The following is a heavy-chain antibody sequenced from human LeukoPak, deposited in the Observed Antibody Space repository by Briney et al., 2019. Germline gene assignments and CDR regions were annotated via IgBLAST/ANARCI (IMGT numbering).Heavy chain of an antibody. Sequence: SETLSLTCAVYGGSFSGYYWSWIRQPPGKGLEWIGEINHSGSTNYNPSLKSRVTISVDTSKNQFSLKLSSVTAADTAVYYYARVAGLLRYFDWLSYFDYWGQGTLVTVSS. V-gene: IGHV4-34*01. D-gene: IGHD3-9*01. J-gene: IGHJ4*02. CDR1: GGSFSGYY. CDR2: INHSGST. CDR3: ARVAGLLRYFDWLSYFDY.